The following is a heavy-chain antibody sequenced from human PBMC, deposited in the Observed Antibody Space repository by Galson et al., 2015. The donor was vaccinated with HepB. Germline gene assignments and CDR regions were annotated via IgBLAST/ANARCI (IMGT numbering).Heavy chain of an antibody. Sequence: KGLEWIGEINHSGSTNFNPSLKSRVSMSLDTSNSQFSLKMRSMTAADTAVYYCARGPATIVGLPPDIWGQGTRVIVSS. CDR2: INHSGST. D-gene: IGHD2-2*01. CDR3: ARGPATIVGLPPDI. J-gene: IGHJ4*02. V-gene: IGHV4-34*01.